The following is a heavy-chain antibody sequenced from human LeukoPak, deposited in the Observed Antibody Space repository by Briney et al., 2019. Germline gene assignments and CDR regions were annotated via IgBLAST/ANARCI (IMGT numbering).Heavy chain of an antibody. Sequence: ASVKVSCKASGYTFTSYGISWVRQAPGQGLVWMGWISAYNGNTNYAQKLQGRVTMTTDTSTSTAYMELRSLRSDDTAVYYCARVELDDYGDYYWYFDLWGRGTLVTVSS. CDR2: ISAYNGNT. CDR3: ARVELDDYGDYYWYFDL. V-gene: IGHV1-18*01. J-gene: IGHJ2*01. D-gene: IGHD4-17*01. CDR1: GYTFTSYG.